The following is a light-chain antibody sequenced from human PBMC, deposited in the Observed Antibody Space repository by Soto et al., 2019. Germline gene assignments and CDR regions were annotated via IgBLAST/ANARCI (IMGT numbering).Light chain of an antibody. CDR3: SSYASSNAQL. CDR2: DVS. Sequence: QPVLTQPASVSGSPGQSITVSCIGTSSDVGGYNYVSWYQQHPGKAPKLIIRDVSSRPSGVSTRFSGSKSGNTASLTISGLQAEDEGYYYCSSYASSNAQLFGGGTQLTVL. CDR1: SSDVGGYNY. J-gene: IGLJ2*01. V-gene: IGLV2-14*03.